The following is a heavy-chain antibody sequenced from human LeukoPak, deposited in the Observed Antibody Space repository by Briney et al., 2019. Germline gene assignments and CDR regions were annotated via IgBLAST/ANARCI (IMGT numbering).Heavy chain of an antibody. J-gene: IGHJ4*02. CDR3: ARGFATMVRGVVLDF. D-gene: IGHD3-10*01. V-gene: IGHV4-34*01. CDR1: GGSFSGYY. Sequence: PSETLSLTCAVYGGSFSGYYWSWIRQPPGKGLEWIGEINHSGSTKYNPSLKSRVTISADTSKNQFSLKLSSVTAADTAVYYCARGFATMVRGVVLDFWGQGTLVTVSS. CDR2: INHSGST.